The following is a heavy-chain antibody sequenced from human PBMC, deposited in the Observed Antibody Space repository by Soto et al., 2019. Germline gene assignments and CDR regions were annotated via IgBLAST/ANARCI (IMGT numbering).Heavy chain of an antibody. CDR2: LNPGGGSP. D-gene: IGHD6-13*01. CDR3: ASRSWRPRDRDYYGLEV. V-gene: IGHV1-46*04. J-gene: IGHJ6*01. Sequence: RASVKVSCMASGYTFTSYYIHWVRQAPGQGLEWVGILNPGGGSPSYAPKLQGRVTMSRDTSTSKFYMELNSLISADTVVYYCASRSWRPRDRDYYGLEVWGQGTTVTVYS. CDR1: GYTFTSYY.